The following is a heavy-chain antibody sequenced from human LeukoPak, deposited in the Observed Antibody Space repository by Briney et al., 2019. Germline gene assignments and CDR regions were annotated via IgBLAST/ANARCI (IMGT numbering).Heavy chain of an antibody. V-gene: IGHV3-53*01. CDR2: IYSGGST. D-gene: IGHD5-24*01. J-gene: IGHJ4*02. CDR1: GFTVSSNY. Sequence: GGSLRLSCAASGFTVSSNYMSWVRQAPGKGLEWVSVIYSGGSTYYADSVKGRFTISRDSSKNTLYLQMNSLRAEDTAVCYCARGRDGYIFDYWGQGTLVTVSS. CDR3: ARGRDGYIFDY.